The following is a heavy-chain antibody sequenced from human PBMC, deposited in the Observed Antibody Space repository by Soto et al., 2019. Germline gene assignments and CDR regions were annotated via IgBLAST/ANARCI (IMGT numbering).Heavy chain of an antibody. CDR1: GFTFSSYG. D-gene: IGHD3-16*02. Sequence: GGSLRLSCAASGFTFSSYGMHWVRQAPGKGLEWVAVISYDGSNKYYADSVKGRFTISRDNSKNTLYLQMNSLRAEDTAVYYCAKERPQAALRLGELSLGYWGQGTLVTVSS. J-gene: IGHJ4*02. CDR3: AKERPQAALRLGELSLGY. V-gene: IGHV3-30*18. CDR2: ISYDGSNK.